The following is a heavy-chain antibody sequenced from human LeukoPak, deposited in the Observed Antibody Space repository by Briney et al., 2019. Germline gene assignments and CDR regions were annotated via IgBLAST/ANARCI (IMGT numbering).Heavy chain of an antibody. V-gene: IGHV4-34*01. CDR2: INHSGSI. J-gene: IGHJ5*02. CDR1: GGSFSGYY. CDR3: ARDGFSYYGSARGWFDP. D-gene: IGHD3-10*01. Sequence: PSETLSLTCAVYGGSFSGYYWSWIRQPPGKGLEWIGEINHSGSINYNPSLKSRVTISVDTSKNQFSLKLSSVTAADTAVYYCARDGFSYYGSARGWFDPWGQGTLVTVSS.